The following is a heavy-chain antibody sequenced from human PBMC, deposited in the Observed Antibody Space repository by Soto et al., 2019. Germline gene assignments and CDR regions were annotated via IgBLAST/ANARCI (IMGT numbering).Heavy chain of an antibody. V-gene: IGHV4-31*03. CDR3: ARDRRYSYYIDY. J-gene: IGHJ4*02. D-gene: IGHD5-18*01. CDR2: IYYSGST. CDR1: GGSISSGGYY. Sequence: NPSETLSLTCTVSGGSISSGGYYWSWIRQHPGKGLEWIGYIYYSGSTYYNPSLKSRVTISVDTSKNQFSLKLSSVTAADTAVYYCARDRRYSYYIDYWGQGTLVTVSS.